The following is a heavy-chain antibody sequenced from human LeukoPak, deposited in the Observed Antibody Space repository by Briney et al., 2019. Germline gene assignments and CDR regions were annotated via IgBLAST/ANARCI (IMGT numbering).Heavy chain of an antibody. D-gene: IGHD5-12*01. CDR1: GFTFSKYW. CDR3: AREQSGWLFDY. CDR2: IIMDGSST. V-gene: IGHV3-74*01. J-gene: IGHJ4*02. Sequence: RAGASLRPSCPAAGFTFSKYWTQWVRQAPGKGRVWLSCIIMDGSSTIYADSVNGRFTISRDHTKNTLYLQMNSLRAEHTALYYCAREQSGWLFDYWGRGTLVTVSS.